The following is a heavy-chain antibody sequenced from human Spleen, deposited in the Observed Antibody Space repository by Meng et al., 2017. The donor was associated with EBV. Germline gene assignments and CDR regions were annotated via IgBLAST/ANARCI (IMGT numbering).Heavy chain of an antibody. J-gene: IGHJ3*02. CDR3: ATSSRSRDAFDI. V-gene: IGHV1-18*01. CDR2: ISLHNENT. D-gene: IGHD3-10*01. Sequence: QARLFPSAAEVKKPAASAKVSCKASGYPCTTSEFTWVRQAPGQGLEWMGWISLHNENTDSAPKFQDRLTMTKDTSTRTGYMELRRLRSDDTAVYYCATSSRSRDAFDIWGQGTMVTVSS. CDR1: GYPCTTSE.